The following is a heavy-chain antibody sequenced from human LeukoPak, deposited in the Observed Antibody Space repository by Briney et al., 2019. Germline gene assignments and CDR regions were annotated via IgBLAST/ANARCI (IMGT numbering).Heavy chain of an antibody. CDR1: GGSFSGYY. V-gene: IGHV4-34*01. J-gene: IGHJ4*02. CDR2: INHGGST. Sequence: SETLSLTCAVYGGSFSGYYWSWIRQPPGKGLEWIGEINHGGSTNYNPSLKSRVTISVDTSKNQFSLKLSSVTAADTAVYYCARVGGEMATIKNKPFDYRGQGTLVTVSS. CDR3: ARVGGEMATIKNKPFDY. D-gene: IGHD5-12*01.